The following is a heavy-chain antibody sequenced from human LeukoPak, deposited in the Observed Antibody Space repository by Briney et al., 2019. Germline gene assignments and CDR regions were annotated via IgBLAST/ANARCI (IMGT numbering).Heavy chain of an antibody. D-gene: IGHD6-13*01. V-gene: IGHV3-9*01. J-gene: IGHJ4*02. CDR2: ISWNSGSI. CDR3: AKGSNSSWYLFDY. CDR1: GFTFDDYA. Sequence: GRSLRLSCAASGFTFDDYAMHWVRQAPGKGLEWVSGISWNSGSIGYADSVKGRFTISRDNAKNSLYLQMNSLRAEDTALYYCAKGSNSSWYLFDYWGQGTLVTVSS.